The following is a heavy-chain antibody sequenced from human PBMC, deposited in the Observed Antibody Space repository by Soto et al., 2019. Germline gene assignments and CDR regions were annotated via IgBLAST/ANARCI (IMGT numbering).Heavy chain of an antibody. CDR3: ARDDFGASGDY. CDR2: ISGYNGNT. D-gene: IGHD3-3*01. Sequence: QVRLVQSGAEVKQPGASVKVSCKASGYAFTSYGFSWVRQAPGQGLEWMGWISGYNGNTNYAQNLQGRVTLTTDTSTSTGYMELRNLRSDDTAVYYCARDDFGASGDYWGQGTLVTVSS. J-gene: IGHJ4*02. V-gene: IGHV1-18*01. CDR1: GYAFTSYG.